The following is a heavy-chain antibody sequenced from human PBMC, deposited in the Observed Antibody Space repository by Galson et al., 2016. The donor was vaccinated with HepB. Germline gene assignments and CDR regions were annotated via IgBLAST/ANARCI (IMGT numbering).Heavy chain of an antibody. D-gene: IGHD6-13*01. CDR2: IYSGGTT. V-gene: IGHV3-66*01. CDR1: GFTVSSTY. J-gene: IGHJ6*02. Sequence: SLRLSCAASGFTVSSTYMNWVRQAPGKGLEWVSIIYSGGTTYQADSVKGRFTTSRDNSNNTLDLQMNSLRHEDTAVYYCAGRGASSSSWYSDYQYGMDVWGQGTTVTVSS. CDR3: AGRGASSSSWYSDYQYGMDV.